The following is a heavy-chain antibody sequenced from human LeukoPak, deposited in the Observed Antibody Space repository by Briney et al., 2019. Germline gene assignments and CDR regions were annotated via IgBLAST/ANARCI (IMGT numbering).Heavy chain of an antibody. D-gene: IGHD7-27*01. CDR2: IYPGDSDT. J-gene: IGHJ3*02. CDR1: GYSFTSYW. V-gene: IGHV5-51*01. CDR3: ARPNLPLGYDAFDI. Sequence: GESLKISWKGSGYSFTSYWVGWVRQMPGKGLEWMGIIYPGDSDTRYSPSFQGQVTISADKSISTAYLQWSSLKASDTAMYYCARPNLPLGYDAFDIWGQGTMVTVSS.